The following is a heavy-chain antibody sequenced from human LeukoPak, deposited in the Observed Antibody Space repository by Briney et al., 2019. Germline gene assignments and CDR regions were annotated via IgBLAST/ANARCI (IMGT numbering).Heavy chain of an antibody. CDR1: GGSISSYY. CDR2: IYYSGST. V-gene: IGHV4-59*08. Sequence: SETLSLTCTVSGGSISSYYWSWIRQPPGKGLEWIGYIYYSGSTNYNPSLKSRVTISVDTSKNQFSLKLSSVAAADTAVYYCARHSGDYVGVYYSDYWGQGTLVTVSS. CDR3: ARHSGDYVGVYYSDY. J-gene: IGHJ4*02. D-gene: IGHD4-17*01.